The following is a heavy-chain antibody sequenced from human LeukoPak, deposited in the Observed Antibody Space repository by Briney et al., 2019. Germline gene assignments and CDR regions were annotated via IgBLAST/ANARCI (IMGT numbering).Heavy chain of an antibody. CDR1: GYTFTSYY. V-gene: IGHV1-46*01. CDR2: INPSGGST. Sequence: ASVKVSCKASGYTFTSYYMHWVRQAPGQGLEWMGIINPSGGSTSYAQKFQGRVTMTRDTSTSTVYMELGSLRSEDTAVYYCARDEGYCSSTSCHDAFDIWGQGTMVTVSS. CDR3: ARDEGYCSSTSCHDAFDI. J-gene: IGHJ3*02. D-gene: IGHD2-2*01.